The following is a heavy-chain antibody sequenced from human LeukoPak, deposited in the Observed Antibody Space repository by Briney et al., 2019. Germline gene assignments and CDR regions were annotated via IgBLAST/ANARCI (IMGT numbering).Heavy chain of an antibody. CDR2: INSDGSST. CDR3: SSYYDSSSSGDY. Sequence: PGGSLRLSCAASGFTFSSYWMHWVRQAPGKGLVWVSRINSDGSSTSYADSVKGRFTISRDNAKNTLYLQMNSLRAEDTAVYYCSSYYDSSSSGDYWGQGTLVTVSS. CDR1: GFTFSSYW. J-gene: IGHJ4*02. V-gene: IGHV3-74*01. D-gene: IGHD3-22*01.